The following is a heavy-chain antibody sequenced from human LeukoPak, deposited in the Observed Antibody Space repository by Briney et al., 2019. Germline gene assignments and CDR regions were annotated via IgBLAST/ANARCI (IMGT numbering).Heavy chain of an antibody. V-gene: IGHV3-7*01. J-gene: IGHJ4*02. Sequence: GGSLRLSXVASGFTFGNYWMSWVRQAPGKGLEWVANIRQDGSDTVYVDSVKGRFTISRDNARNSLYLQMSSLRPEDTAVFYCARIVVVTATPYYFDNWGPGTLVTVSS. D-gene: IGHD2-21*02. CDR2: IRQDGSDT. CDR1: GFTFGNYW. CDR3: ARIVVVTATPYYFDN.